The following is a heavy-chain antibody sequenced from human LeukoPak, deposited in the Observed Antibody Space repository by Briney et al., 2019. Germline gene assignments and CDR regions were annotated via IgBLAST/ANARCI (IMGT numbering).Heavy chain of an antibody. J-gene: IGHJ4*02. CDR2: ISYDGSSK. CDR1: GFTFSNYA. D-gene: IGHD1-26*01. CDR3: ARDSTDGVIPRELHPPFDY. Sequence: GGSLRLSCAASGFTFSNYAIHWVRQAPGKGLEWVAVISYDGSSKYSADSVKGRFTISRDHSKNTLYLQMNSLRAEDTAVYYCARDSTDGVIPRELHPPFDYWGQGALVTVSS. V-gene: IGHV3-30-3*01.